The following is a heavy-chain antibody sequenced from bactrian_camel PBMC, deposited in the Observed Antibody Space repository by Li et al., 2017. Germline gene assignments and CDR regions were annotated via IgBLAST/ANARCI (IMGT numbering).Heavy chain of an antibody. V-gene: IGHV3S53*01. J-gene: IGHJ4*01. D-gene: IGHD2*01. Sequence: HVQLVESGGGSVQAGGSLRLSCRASGYTYSTYCLGWFRQAPGKKREAVATIDSDGIASYADSVEGRFTISKDNAKNTLYLQMDNLKPADTGVYYCAANYCPLVAPLMAYEYANWGQGTQVTVS. CDR3: AANYCPLVAPLMAYEYAN. CDR1: GYTYSTYC. CDR2: IDSDGIA.